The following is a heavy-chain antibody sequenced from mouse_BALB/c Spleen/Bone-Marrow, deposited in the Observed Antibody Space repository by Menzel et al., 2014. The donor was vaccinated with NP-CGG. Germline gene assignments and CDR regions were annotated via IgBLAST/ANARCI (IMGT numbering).Heavy chain of an antibody. D-gene: IGHD1-1*01. CDR1: GFTFSSYG. J-gene: IGHJ1*01. CDR2: INNNGGST. V-gene: IGHV5-6-3*01. CDR3: ARAYGWYFDV. Sequence: EVQVVESGGGLVQPGGSLKLSCVASGFTFSSYGMSWVRQTPDKRLELVATINNNGGSTYYPDSVKGQFTISRDNAKNTLYQQMSSLKSEDTAMYYCARAYGWYFDVWGAGTTVTVSS.